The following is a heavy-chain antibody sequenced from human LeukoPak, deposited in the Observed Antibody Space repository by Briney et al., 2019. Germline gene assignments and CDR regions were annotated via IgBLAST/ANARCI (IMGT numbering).Heavy chain of an antibody. CDR3: ARAPYYDILTGYYFPGYYMDV. Sequence: PGGSLRLSCAASGFKFASFWMTWVRQAPGKGLEWVANIKQDRTENYYVDSVKGRFTISRGNVKHSLFLQMNNLRAHDTAIYYCARAPYYDILTGYYFPGYYMDVWGKGTTVTVSS. J-gene: IGHJ6*03. CDR1: GFKFASFW. CDR2: IKQDRTEN. V-gene: IGHV3-7*01. D-gene: IGHD3-9*01.